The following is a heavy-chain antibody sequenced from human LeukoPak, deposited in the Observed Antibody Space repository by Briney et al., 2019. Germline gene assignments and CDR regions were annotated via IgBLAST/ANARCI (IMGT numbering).Heavy chain of an antibody. D-gene: IGHD1-26*01. CDR2: ISFDGSNK. V-gene: IGHV3-30*18. Sequence: PGRSLRLSCAASGFTFRSYGIHWVRQAPGKGLEWVAVISFDGSNKYYADSVKGRVTISRDNSKNMVYLLLNSLRIEDTALYYCGKDGEIGSYQGGGMDVWGQGTTVTVSS. CDR1: GFTFRSYG. J-gene: IGHJ6*02. CDR3: GKDGEIGSYQGGGMDV.